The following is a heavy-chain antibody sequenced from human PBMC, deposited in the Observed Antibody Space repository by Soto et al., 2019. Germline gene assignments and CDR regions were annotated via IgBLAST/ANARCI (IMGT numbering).Heavy chain of an antibody. J-gene: IGHJ4*02. V-gene: IGHV1-2*04. CDR2: INPDTGGT. CDR3: AREYYYGSGHWY. CDR1: GYTFTGYD. D-gene: IGHD3-10*01. Sequence: DSVKXSCKASGYTFTGYDIHWVRQAPGQGLEWMGWINPDTGGTDYIQNFQGWVTMTRETSITTAYLELTSLKSDDTAVYYCAREYYYGSGHWYWGQGTLVTVSS.